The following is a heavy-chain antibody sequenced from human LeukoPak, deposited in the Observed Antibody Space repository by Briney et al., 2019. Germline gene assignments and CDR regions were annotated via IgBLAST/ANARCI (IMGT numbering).Heavy chain of an antibody. CDR3: ARFWSDCSGGSCYSKDYFDY. CDR1: GYTFTSYG. J-gene: IGHJ4*02. V-gene: IGHV1-18*01. CDR2: ISAYNGNT. Sequence: GASVKVSCKASGYTFTSYGISWVRQAPGQGLEWMGWISAYNGNTNYARKLQGRVTMTTDTSTSTAYMELRSLRSDDTAVYYCARFWSDCSGGSCYSKDYFDYWGQGTLVTVSS. D-gene: IGHD2-15*01.